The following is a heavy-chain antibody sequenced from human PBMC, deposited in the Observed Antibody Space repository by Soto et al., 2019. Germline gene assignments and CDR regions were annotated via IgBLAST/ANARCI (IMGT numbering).Heavy chain of an antibody. CDR3: ARAYSSSSVWFDP. D-gene: IGHD6-6*01. CDR2: ISSNGGST. V-gene: IGHV3-64*01. J-gene: IGHJ5*02. CDR1: GFTFSSYA. Sequence: EVQLVESGGGLVQPGGSLRLSCAASGFTFSSYAMHWVRQAPGKGLEYVSAISSNGGSTYYTNSVKGRFTISRDNSKNTLYLQMGSLRAEDMAVYYCARAYSSSSVWFDPWGQGTLVTVSS.